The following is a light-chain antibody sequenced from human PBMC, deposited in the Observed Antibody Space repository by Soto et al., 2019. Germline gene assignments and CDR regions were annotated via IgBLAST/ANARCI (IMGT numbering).Light chain of an antibody. Sequence: DIQMTQYTSSLSASVGDRVTITCRASQSISSYLNWYQQKPGKAPKLLIYAASSLQSGVPSRFSGSGSGTDFTLTISSLQPEDFATYYCQQSYSTSITFGQGTRLEI. CDR3: QQSYSTSIT. J-gene: IGKJ5*01. CDR1: QSISSY. CDR2: AAS. V-gene: IGKV1-39*01.